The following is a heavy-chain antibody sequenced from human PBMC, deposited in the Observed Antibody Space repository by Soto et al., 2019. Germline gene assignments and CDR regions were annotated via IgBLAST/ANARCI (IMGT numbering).Heavy chain of an antibody. CDR3: GKYLGHCSGGSCYPGCYNGMDV. CDR1: GYSFTTYW. Sequence: GESGKISCXGSGYSFTTYWIGWVRQMPGKGLEWMGIIYPADSDTRYSPSFQGQVTISADKSISTAYLQWSSLKASDTAMYYCGKYLGHCSGGSCYPGCYNGMDVWGQGTTVTVSS. CDR2: IYPADSDT. D-gene: IGHD2-15*01. V-gene: IGHV5-51*01. J-gene: IGHJ6*02.